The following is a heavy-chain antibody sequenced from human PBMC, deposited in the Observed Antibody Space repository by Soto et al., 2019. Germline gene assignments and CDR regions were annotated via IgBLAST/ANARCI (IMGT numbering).Heavy chain of an antibody. D-gene: IGHD2-2*01. CDR2: ISAYNGNT. CDR3: ARDLPSRWAIYYYYGMDV. CDR1: GYTFTSYG. J-gene: IGHJ6*02. Sequence: ASVKVSCKASGYTFTSYGISWVRQAPGQGLEWMGWISAYNGNTNYAQKLQGRVTMTTDTSTSTAYMELRSLRSDDTAVYYCARDLPSRWAIYYYYGMDVWGQGTTVTVSS. V-gene: IGHV1-18*01.